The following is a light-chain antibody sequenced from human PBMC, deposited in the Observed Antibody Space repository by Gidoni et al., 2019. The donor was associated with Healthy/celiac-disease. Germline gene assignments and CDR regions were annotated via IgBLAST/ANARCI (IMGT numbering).Light chain of an antibody. V-gene: IGKV1-33*01. CDR3: QQYSNLPFT. CDR1: QDISNY. CDR2: DAS. Sequence: DIPMTQSPSSLSASVGDRVTITCQASQDISNYLNWYQQKPGKAPKLLIYDASNLETGVPSRFSGSGSGTDFTFTISSLQPEDIATYYCQQYSNLPFTFXPXTKVDIK. J-gene: IGKJ3*01.